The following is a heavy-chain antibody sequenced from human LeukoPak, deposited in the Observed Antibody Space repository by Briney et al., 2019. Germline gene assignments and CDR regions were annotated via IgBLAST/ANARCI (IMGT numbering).Heavy chain of an antibody. V-gene: IGHV4-39*02. CDR3: ARGGNRQT. CDR1: GDSIRSSSYY. CDR2: INHSGST. J-gene: IGHJ4*02. Sequence: KPSETLSLTCTVSGDSIRSSSYYWSWMRQPPGKGLEWIGEINHSGSTNYNPSLKSRVTISVDTSKSHFSLKLSSVTAADTAVYYCARGGNRQTWGQGTLVTVSS. D-gene: IGHD4-23*01.